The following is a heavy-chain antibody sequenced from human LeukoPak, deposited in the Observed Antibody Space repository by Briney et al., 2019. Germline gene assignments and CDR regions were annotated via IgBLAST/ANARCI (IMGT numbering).Heavy chain of an antibody. V-gene: IGHV3-23*01. CDR1: GFTFSSYA. D-gene: IGHD2-2*02. CDR3: AKGAYCSSTSCYIALRSSGIDV. J-gene: IGHJ6*02. CDR2: ISGSGGST. Sequence: GGSLRLSCAASGFTFSSYAMSWVRQAPGEGLEWVSAISGSGGSTYYADSGKGRFTICRHNCKNTLYLEVNRLRAEDTAVYYCAKGAYCSSTSCYIALRSSGIDVWGQGTTVTVSS.